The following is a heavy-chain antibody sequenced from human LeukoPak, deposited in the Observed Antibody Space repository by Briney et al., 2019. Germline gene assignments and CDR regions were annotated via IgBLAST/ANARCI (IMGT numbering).Heavy chain of an antibody. V-gene: IGHV3-23*01. CDR1: GFTFNSYG. J-gene: IGHJ4*02. D-gene: IGHD2-15*01. CDR3: ARSLYCSGGSCYPR. Sequence: GGSLRLSCVTSGFTFNSYGMYWVRQAPGKGLEWVSAISGSGGSTYYADSVKGRFTISRDNAKNSLYLQMNSLRAEDTAVYYCARSLYCSGGSCYPRWGQGTLVTVSS. CDR2: ISGSGGST.